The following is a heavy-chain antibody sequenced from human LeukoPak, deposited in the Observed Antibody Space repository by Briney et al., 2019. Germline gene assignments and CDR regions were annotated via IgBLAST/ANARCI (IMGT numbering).Heavy chain of an antibody. CDR1: GFTFSSYG. CDR2: ISYDGSNK. Sequence: GRSLRLSCAASGFTFSSYGMHWVRQAPGKGLEWVAVISYDGSNKYYADSVKGRFTISRDNSKNTLYLQMNSLRAEDTAVYYCAKSYDYVWGSFGGRGQGTLVTVSS. CDR3: AKSYDYVWGSFGG. J-gene: IGHJ4*02. D-gene: IGHD3-16*01. V-gene: IGHV3-30*18.